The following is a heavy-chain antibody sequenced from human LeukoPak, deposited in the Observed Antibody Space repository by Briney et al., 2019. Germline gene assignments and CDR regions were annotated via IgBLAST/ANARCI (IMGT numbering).Heavy chain of an antibody. J-gene: IGHJ4*02. CDR2: ISGSGGST. CDR1: GFTFSSYG. CDR3: ARDRSGASIDY. V-gene: IGHV3-23*01. D-gene: IGHD7-27*01. Sequence: PGGSLRLSCAASGFTFSSYGMSWVRQAPGKGMEWVSAISGSGGSTSYAQKFQGRVTMTRDTSTSTVYMELSSLRSEDTAVYYCARDRSGASIDYWGQGTLVTVSS.